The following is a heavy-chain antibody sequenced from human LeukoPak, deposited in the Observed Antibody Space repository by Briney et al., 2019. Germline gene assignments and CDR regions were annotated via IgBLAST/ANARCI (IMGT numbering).Heavy chain of an antibody. CDR1: GYTFTSYG. CDR3: ARAYSSSQLDY. V-gene: IGHV1-18*01. J-gene: IGHJ4*02. Sequence: GASVKVSCKASGYTFTSYGISWVRQAPGQGLEWMGWISAYNGNTNYAQKLQGRVTMTTNTSTSTAYMELSSLRSEDTAVYYCARAYSSSQLDYWGQGTLVTVSS. CDR2: ISAYNGNT. D-gene: IGHD6-6*01.